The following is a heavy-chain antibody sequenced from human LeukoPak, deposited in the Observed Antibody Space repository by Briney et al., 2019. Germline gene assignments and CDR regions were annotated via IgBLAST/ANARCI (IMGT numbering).Heavy chain of an antibody. CDR1: GGSISSYY. CDR3: ARSNPTGAFDI. CDR2: IYYSVST. D-gene: IGHD1-14*01. V-gene: IGHV4-59*01. J-gene: IGHJ3*02. Sequence: PSETLSLTCTVSGGSISSYYRSWIRQPPGEGLEWLGYIYYSVSTNYNPSLKSRITISVDTSKNQFSLKMSCVNAADTAVYYCARSNPTGAFDIWGQGKMVTVSS.